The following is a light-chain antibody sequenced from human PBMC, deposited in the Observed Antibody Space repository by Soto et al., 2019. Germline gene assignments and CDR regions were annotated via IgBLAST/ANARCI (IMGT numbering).Light chain of an antibody. CDR3: QQRSNWPPAT. Sequence: EIVLTQSPATLSLSPGERATLSCRASQSVSSYLAWYQQKPGQAPRLLIYDASNRATGIPARFSGSGSGTDFTITISSREPEDFAVYYCQQRSNWPPATFGQGTKLEIK. V-gene: IGKV3-11*01. CDR2: DAS. CDR1: QSVSSY. J-gene: IGKJ2*01.